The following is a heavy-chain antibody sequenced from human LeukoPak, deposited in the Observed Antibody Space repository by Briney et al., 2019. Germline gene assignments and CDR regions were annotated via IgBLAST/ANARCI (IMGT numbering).Heavy chain of an antibody. CDR2: IYYSGST. CDR1: GGSISSYH. Sequence: SETLSLTCTVSGGSISSYHWSWIRQPPGKGLEWIGYIYYSGSTNYNPSLKSRVTISVDTSKNQFSLKLSSVTAADTAVYYCARDLYDSSGYPEAFDIWGQGTMVTVSS. CDR3: ARDLYDSSGYPEAFDI. V-gene: IGHV4-59*01. J-gene: IGHJ3*02. D-gene: IGHD3-22*01.